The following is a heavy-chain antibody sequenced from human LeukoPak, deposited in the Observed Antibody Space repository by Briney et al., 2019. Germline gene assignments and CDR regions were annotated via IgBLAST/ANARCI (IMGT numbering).Heavy chain of an antibody. CDR1: GFTFSRYT. Sequence: PGGSLRLSCVASGFTFSRYTMNWVRQAPGKGLEWVSAISGSSDHIHYADSMKGRFTISRDNAKNSLYLQMNSLTAEDTAVYYCARDFFDSSGYYYDAYWGQGTLVTVSS. CDR3: ARDFFDSSGYYYDAY. D-gene: IGHD6-19*01. J-gene: IGHJ4*02. V-gene: IGHV3-21*01. CDR2: ISGSSDHI.